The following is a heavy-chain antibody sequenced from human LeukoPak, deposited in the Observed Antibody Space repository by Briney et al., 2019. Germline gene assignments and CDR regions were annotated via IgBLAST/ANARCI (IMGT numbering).Heavy chain of an antibody. D-gene: IGHD3-22*01. CDR2: IGGSGGST. CDR3: AKVRGYYDSSGYFDY. Sequence: GGSLGLSCAASGFTFSSYVMSWVRQTPGKGLEWVSSIGGSGGSTFYADSAKGRFTISRDNSKNTLYLQMNSLRAEDTAVYYCAKVRGYYDSSGYFDYWGQGTLVTVSS. J-gene: IGHJ4*02. V-gene: IGHV3-23*01. CDR1: GFTFSSYV.